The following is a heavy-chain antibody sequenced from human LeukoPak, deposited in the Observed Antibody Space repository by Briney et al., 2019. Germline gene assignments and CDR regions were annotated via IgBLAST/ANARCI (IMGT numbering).Heavy chain of an antibody. Sequence: ASVKVSCTASGYTFTSYYMHWVRQAPGQGLEWMGIINPTGGSTSYAQKFQGRVTMTRDTSTSTVYMELSSLRSEDTAVYYCARVRFDYYDSSGYYTFDYWGQGTLVTVSS. CDR3: ARVRFDYYDSSGYYTFDY. CDR1: GYTFTSYY. J-gene: IGHJ4*02. V-gene: IGHV1-46*01. CDR2: INPTGGST. D-gene: IGHD3-22*01.